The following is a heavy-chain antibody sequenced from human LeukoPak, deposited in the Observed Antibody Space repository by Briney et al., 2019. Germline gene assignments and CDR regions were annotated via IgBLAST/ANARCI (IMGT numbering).Heavy chain of an antibody. CDR3: ARERTQGLYYFDY. CDR1: GYTFTSYG. J-gene: IGHJ4*02. CDR2: IIPIFGTA. Sequence: SVKVSCKASGYTFTSYGISWVRQAPGQGLEWMGRIIPIFGTANYAQKFQGRVTITTDESTSTAYMELSSLRSEDTAVYYCARERTQGLYYFDYWGQGTLVTVSS. V-gene: IGHV1-69*05.